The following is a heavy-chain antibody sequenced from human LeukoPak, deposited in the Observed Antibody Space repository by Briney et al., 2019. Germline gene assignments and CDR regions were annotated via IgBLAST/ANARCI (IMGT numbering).Heavy chain of an antibody. CDR1: GYSFTSYW. CDR3: ARVGGGQWLVSRYYYYYYGMDV. J-gene: IGHJ6*02. Sequence: GESLKISCKGSGYSFTSYWIGWVRQMPGKGLEWMGIIYPGDSDTRYSPSFQGQVTISADKSISTAYLQWSSLKAPDTAMYYCARVGGGQWLVSRYYYYYYGMDVWGQGTTVTVSS. D-gene: IGHD6-19*01. CDR2: IYPGDSDT. V-gene: IGHV5-51*01.